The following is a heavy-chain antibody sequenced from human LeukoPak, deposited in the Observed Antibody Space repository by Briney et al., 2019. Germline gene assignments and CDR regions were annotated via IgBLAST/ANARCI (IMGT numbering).Heavy chain of an antibody. CDR2: IYTSGST. J-gene: IGHJ5*02. Sequence: SETLSLTCAVSGGSISSYYWSWIRQPAGKGLEWIGRIYTSGSTNYNPSLKSRVTMSVGTSKNQFSLKLSSVTAADTAVYYCARGGALNWFDPWGQGTLVTVSS. D-gene: IGHD3-16*01. CDR3: ARGGALNWFDP. V-gene: IGHV4-4*07. CDR1: GGSISSYY.